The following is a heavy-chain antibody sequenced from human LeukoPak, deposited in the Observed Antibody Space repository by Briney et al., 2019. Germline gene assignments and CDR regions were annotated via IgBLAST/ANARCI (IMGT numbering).Heavy chain of an antibody. J-gene: IGHJ5*02. V-gene: IGHV4-39*01. Sequence: SETLSLTCTVSGGSISSSSYYWGWIRQPPGKGLEWIGSIYYSGSTYYNPSLKSRVTISVDTSKNQFSLKLSSVTAADTAVYYCARHVGLGDSSSWTGNDWFDPWGQGTLVTVSS. CDR1: GGSISSSSYY. CDR2: IYYSGST. CDR3: ARHVGLGDSSSWTGNDWFDP. D-gene: IGHD6-13*01.